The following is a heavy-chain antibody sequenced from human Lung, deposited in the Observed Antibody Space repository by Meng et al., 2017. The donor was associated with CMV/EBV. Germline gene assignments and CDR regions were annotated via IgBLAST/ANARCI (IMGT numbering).Heavy chain of an antibody. CDR3: ARRPMATTYWYFDL. Sequence: GGSLRLXXKGSGYSFTSYWIGWVRQMPGKGLECMGIIYPGDSDTRYSPSFQGQVTISADKSISTAYLQWSSLKASDTAMYYCARRPMATTYWYFDLWGRGXLVTVSS. J-gene: IGHJ2*01. CDR1: GYSFTSYW. CDR2: IYPGDSDT. D-gene: IGHD5-24*01. V-gene: IGHV5-51*01.